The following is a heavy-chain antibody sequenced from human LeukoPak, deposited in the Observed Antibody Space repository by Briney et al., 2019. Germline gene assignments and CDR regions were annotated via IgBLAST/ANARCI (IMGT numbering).Heavy chain of an antibody. CDR1: GYTFTRYF. Sequence: GASVKVSCKASGYTFTRYFMHWVRQAPGRGLEWMGTINPYGGSTNYAQKFQGRVSMTRDTSTSTIYMELSSLRSEDTAMYYCAREYEVVESSGSRSSFEYWGQGTLVTVAS. V-gene: IGHV1-46*01. J-gene: IGHJ4*02. D-gene: IGHD3-22*01. CDR3: AREYEVVESSGSRSSFEY. CDR2: INPYGGST.